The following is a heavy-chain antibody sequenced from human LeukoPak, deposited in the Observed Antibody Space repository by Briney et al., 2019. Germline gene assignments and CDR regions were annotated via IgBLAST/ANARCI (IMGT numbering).Heavy chain of an antibody. Sequence: ALVKASCTPSRSTFTGSYMHWVRQSAGHRLEWLGWINPNSGGTNHAKKSPGRVTTTRETSITTAYMELSRLRSAETAGPYCARGSAMVTTYRGGNWFDGWGQGTLVTVSA. CDR1: RSTFTGSY. CDR3: ARGSAMVTTYRGGNWFDG. J-gene: IGHJ5*02. CDR2: INPNSGGT. D-gene: IGHD5-18*01. V-gene: IGHV1-2*02.